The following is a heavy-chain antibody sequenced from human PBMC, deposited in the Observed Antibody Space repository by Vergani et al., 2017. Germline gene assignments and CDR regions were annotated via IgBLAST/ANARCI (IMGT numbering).Heavy chain of an antibody. V-gene: IGHV4-39*01. J-gene: IGHJ4*02. CDR2: IYYSGLT. D-gene: IGHD6-19*01. CDR1: ADPISSGSYY. CDR3: ARQRPGSGWSPGDFDD. Sequence: QLQLRQSGPGLVKPSETLFLTCTVSADPISSGSYYWGWIRQPPGKSLEWIGSIYYSGLTYYNPSLKSRVAIYVDTSKNQFSLKVTSVTAADTAVYFCARQRPGSGWSPGDFDDWGQGILVTVSS.